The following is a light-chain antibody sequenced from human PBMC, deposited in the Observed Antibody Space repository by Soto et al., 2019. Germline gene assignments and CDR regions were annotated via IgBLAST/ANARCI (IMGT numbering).Light chain of an antibody. V-gene: IGLV1-51*02. CDR1: SSNIWNNY. J-gene: IGLJ1*01. CDR3: GTWDTSLSAYV. Sequence: QSAPKQPPSVSAAPGQKVTISRPGNSSNIWNNYVSWYQQLPGTAPKVLIYENNKRPSGIPDRISGSKSVTSATLGITGLQTGDEADYYCGTWDTSLSAYVFGTGTKVTVL. CDR2: ENN.